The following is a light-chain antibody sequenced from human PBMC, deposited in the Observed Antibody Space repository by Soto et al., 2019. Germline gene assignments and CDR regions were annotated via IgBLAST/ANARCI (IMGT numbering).Light chain of an antibody. Sequence: EVVLTLTRSSVWLSXGKRATLTXXXSQSVSSYLAWYQPKPGQAPRLLIYGASNRATGIPDRFSGSGSGTDFTLTISSLVPADCAVYYWQQLTAWPPITFGEGTRLDIK. V-gene: IGKV3-11*01. CDR2: GAS. J-gene: IGKJ5*01. CDR1: QSVSSY. CDR3: QQLTAWPPIT.